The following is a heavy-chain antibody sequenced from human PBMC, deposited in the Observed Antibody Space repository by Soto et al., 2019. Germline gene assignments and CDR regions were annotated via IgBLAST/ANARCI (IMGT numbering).Heavy chain of an antibody. CDR3: AKDRHPDGIWTFDS. CDR1: GFAFSSYA. V-gene: IGHV3-23*01. D-gene: IGHD3-9*01. Sequence: PGGSLRLSCAASGFAFSSYAMSWVRQAPEKGLEWDSRISASGSPTYYAASVKGRFTVSRDNSKKMLFLQMNSLRDEDTAVYYCAKDRHPDGIWTFDSWGPGTLVTVSS. CDR2: ISASGSPT. J-gene: IGHJ4*02.